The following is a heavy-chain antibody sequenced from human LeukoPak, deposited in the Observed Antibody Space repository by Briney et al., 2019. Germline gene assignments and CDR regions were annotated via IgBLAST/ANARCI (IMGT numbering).Heavy chain of an antibody. CDR1: GFTFSSYA. J-gene: IGHJ4*02. CDR2: ISGSGGST. CDR3: AKGREMATITDFDY. V-gene: IGHV3-23*01. D-gene: IGHD5-24*01. Sequence: GGSLRLSCAASGFTFSSYAMSWVRQAPGKGLEWVSGISGSGGSTYYADSVKGRLTISRDNSKNTLYLQMNSLRADDTAVYYCAKGREMATITDFDYWGQGNLVTVSS.